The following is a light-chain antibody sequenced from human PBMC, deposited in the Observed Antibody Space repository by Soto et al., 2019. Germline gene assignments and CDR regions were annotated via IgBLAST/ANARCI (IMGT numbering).Light chain of an antibody. Sequence: QSVLTQPPSASGTPGQRVTISCSGSSSNIESNTVTWYQQLPGTAPKLVIYSNYDRPSGVPDRFSGSKSGTSASLVISGLQSEDEADYYCAPWDDSLNGYVFGGGTKVTVL. J-gene: IGLJ1*01. V-gene: IGLV1-44*01. CDR1: SSNIESNT. CDR3: APWDDSLNGYV. CDR2: SNY.